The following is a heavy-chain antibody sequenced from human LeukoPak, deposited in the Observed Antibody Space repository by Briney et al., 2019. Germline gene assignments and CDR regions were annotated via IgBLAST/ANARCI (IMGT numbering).Heavy chain of an antibody. CDR3: ARDQVEGATSWFDP. J-gene: IGHJ5*02. Sequence: VKVSCKSSGYMFTSHGIHWLRQAPGQGLEWMGWISAYNGNTNYAQKLQGRVTMTTDTSTSTAYMELRSLRSDDTAVYYCARDQVEGATSWFDPWGQGTLVTVSS. CDR1: GYMFTSHG. V-gene: IGHV1-18*01. D-gene: IGHD1-26*01. CDR2: ISAYNGNT.